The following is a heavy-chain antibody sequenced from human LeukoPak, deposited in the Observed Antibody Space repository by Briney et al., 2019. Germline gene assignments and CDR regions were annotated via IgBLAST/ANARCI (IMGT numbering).Heavy chain of an antibody. D-gene: IGHD3-10*01. V-gene: IGHV3-23*01. CDR3: AKDGHYGSGSYFDY. J-gene: IGHJ4*02. CDR2: ISGSGGST. CDR1: GFIFSSYG. Sequence: GGSLRLSCAASGFIFSSYGMSWVRQAPGKGLEWVSGISGSGGSTYYADSVKGRITISRDNSKNTLYLQMNSLRAEDTAVYYCAKDGHYGSGSYFDYWGQGTLVTVSS.